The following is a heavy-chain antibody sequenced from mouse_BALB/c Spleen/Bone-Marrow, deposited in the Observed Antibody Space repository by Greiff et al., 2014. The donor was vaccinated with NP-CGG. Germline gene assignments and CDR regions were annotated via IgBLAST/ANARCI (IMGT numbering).Heavy chain of an antibody. CDR3: ARDTMDY. V-gene: IGHV1S56*01. CDR2: IYPGNVNT. J-gene: IGHJ4*01. Sequence: QVQLKESGPELVKPGASVKISCKASGYTFTSYYIPWVKQRPGQGLEWIGWIYPGNVNTKYNEKFKGKATLTADKSSSTAYMQRSSLTSEDSAVYFCARDTMDYWGQGTSVTVAS. CDR1: GYTFTSYY.